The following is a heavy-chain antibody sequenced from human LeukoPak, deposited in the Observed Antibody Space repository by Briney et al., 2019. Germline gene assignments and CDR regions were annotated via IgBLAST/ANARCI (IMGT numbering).Heavy chain of an antibody. D-gene: IGHD3-16*02. CDR3: ARDQDYIWGSYRLPYY. J-gene: IGHJ4*02. V-gene: IGHV3-30*03. CDR1: GFTFSSYG. CDR2: ISYDESNK. Sequence: GGPLRLSCAASGFTFSSYGMHWVRQAPGKGLEWVAVISYDESNKYYAHSVKGRFTISRDNSKNTLYLQMNSLRAEDTAVYYCARDQDYIWGSYRLPYYWGQGTLVTVSS.